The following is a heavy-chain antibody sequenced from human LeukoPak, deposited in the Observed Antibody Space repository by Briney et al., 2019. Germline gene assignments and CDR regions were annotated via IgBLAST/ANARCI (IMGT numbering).Heavy chain of an antibody. J-gene: IGHJ6*03. CDR2: ISPGGDTT. D-gene: IGHD2-2*01. Sequence: PGGSLRLSCAASGFTFSGHTMSWVRQAPGKGLEWVSGISPGGDTTYYADSVRGRSTISRDNSKNALYMQVNSLRAEDTAVYYCAKGSTVGVVVPAAMVLPRRDYYYYYMDVWGKGTTVTVSS. CDR1: GFTFSGHT. V-gene: IGHV3-23*01. CDR3: AKGSTVGVVVPAAMVLPRRDYYYYYMDV.